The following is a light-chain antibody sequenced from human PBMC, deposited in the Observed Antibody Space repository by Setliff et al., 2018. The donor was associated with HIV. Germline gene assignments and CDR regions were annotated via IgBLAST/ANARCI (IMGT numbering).Light chain of an antibody. V-gene: IGLV2-23*01. CDR1: SNDVGRYDL. CDR2: QAT. Sequence: QSALTQPASVSGSPGQSITISCTGTSNDVGRYDLVSWYQQYPGKAPKLMIYQATRRPSGVSNRFSGSKSGNVASLTISGLQAEDEADYYCCSNTGSNTFVFGTGTKVTVL. CDR3: CSNTGSNTFV. J-gene: IGLJ1*01.